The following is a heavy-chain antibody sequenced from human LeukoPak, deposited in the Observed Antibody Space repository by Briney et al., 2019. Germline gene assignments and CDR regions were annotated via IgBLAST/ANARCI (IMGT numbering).Heavy chain of an antibody. V-gene: IGHV3-11*04. J-gene: IGHJ6*04. Sequence: PGGSLRLSCAASGFTFSDYFMSWIRQAPGKGLEWVSHISSSGTIYYADSVKGRATISRDNAKNSLYLQMNSLRAEDTAVYYCAELGITMIGGVWGKGTTVTVSS. CDR2: ISSSGTI. D-gene: IGHD3-10*02. CDR3: AELGITMIGGV. CDR1: GFTFSDYF.